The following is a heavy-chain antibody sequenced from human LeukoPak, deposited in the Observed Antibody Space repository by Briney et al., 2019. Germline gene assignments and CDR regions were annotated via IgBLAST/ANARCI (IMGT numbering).Heavy chain of an antibody. D-gene: IGHD5-24*01. Sequence: GGSLRLSCAASGFTFSDYSMDWVRQAPGKGLEWVSYISSSAVTIYYSDSVEGRFTISRDNAKNSLYLQMNSLRDEDTAVYYCARGDRDGYNYPFDSWGQGTLVTVSS. CDR1: GFTFSDYS. CDR3: ARGDRDGYNYPFDS. V-gene: IGHV3-48*02. J-gene: IGHJ4*02. CDR2: ISSSAVTI.